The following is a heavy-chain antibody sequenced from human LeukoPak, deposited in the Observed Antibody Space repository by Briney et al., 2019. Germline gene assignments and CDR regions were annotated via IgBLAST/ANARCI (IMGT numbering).Heavy chain of an antibody. Sequence: SETLSLTCTVSGGSISSGSYYWSWIRQPPGKGLEWIGEINHSGSTNYNPSLKSRVTISVDTSKNQFSLKLSSVTAADTAVYYCARNLGTDNWFDPWGQGTLVTVSS. CDR1: GGSISSGSYY. CDR2: INHSGST. V-gene: IGHV4-39*07. J-gene: IGHJ5*02. CDR3: ARNLGTDNWFDP. D-gene: IGHD3-16*01.